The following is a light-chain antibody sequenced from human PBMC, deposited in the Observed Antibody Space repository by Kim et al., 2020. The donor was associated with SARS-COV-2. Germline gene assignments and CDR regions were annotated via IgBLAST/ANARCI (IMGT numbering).Light chain of an antibody. Sequence: SSELTQDPAVSVALGQTVRITCQGDSLRSYYASWYQQKPGQAPVLVIYGKNNRPSGVPDRFSGSSSGNTASLTITGAQAEEEADYYCNSRGISGKHPHVV. CDR1: SLRSYY. CDR3: NSRGISGKHPHVV. CDR2: GKN. V-gene: IGLV3-19*01. J-gene: IGLJ2*01.